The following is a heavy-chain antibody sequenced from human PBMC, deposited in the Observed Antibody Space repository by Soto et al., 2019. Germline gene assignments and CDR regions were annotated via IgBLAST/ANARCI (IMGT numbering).Heavy chain of an antibody. CDR2: IDPSDSYT. CDR3: VRLGFGVLYGMDV. CDR1: GYSFTSYW. J-gene: IGHJ6*02. Sequence: GESLKISCKASGYSFTSYWISWVRQMPGKGLEWMGRIDPSDSYTNYSPSFQGHVTISADKSNSTAYLQWSSLKASDTAMYYCVRLGFGVLYGMDVWGQGTTVTVSS. V-gene: IGHV5-10-1*01. D-gene: IGHD3-10*01.